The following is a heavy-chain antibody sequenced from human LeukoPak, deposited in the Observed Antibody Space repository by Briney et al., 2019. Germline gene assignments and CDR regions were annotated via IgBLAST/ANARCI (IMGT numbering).Heavy chain of an antibody. Sequence: GASVKVSCKASGGTFSSYAISWVRQAPGQGLEWMGGIIPIFGTANYAQKFQGRVTITADESTSTAYMELSSLRSEDTAVYYCARDRATMIVVVPFGYWGQGTLVTVSS. J-gene: IGHJ4*02. D-gene: IGHD3-22*01. V-gene: IGHV1-69*13. CDR1: GGTFSSYA. CDR3: ARDRATMIVVVPFGY. CDR2: IIPIFGTA.